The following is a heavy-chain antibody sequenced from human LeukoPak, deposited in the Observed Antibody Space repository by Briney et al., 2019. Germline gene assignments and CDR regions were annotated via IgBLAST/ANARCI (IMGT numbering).Heavy chain of an antibody. V-gene: IGHV1-46*01. Sequence: GASVTVSCKASGYTFTIYDMHWVRQAPGQGLEWMGIINPSGGSTSYAQKFQGRVTMTRDTSTSTVYMELSSLRSEDTAVYYCARGYGSGRLRYFFDYCGQGTLVTVSS. D-gene: IGHD3-10*01. CDR1: GYTFTIYD. CDR2: INPSGGST. J-gene: IGHJ4*02. CDR3: ARGYGSGRLRYFFDY.